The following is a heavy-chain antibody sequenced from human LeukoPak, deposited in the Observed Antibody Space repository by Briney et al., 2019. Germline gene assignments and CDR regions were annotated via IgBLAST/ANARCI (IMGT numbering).Heavy chain of an antibody. Sequence: GGSLRLSCAASGFIFTGYNMNWVRQPPGKGLEWVSSISSSSRYIYYADSLKGRFTTSRDNSKNTLYLQMNSLRVEDTAVYYCAKDLWGFVEVAAILDYWGQGTLVTVSS. CDR3: AKDLWGFVEVAAILDY. J-gene: IGHJ4*02. CDR1: GFIFTGYN. V-gene: IGHV3-21*04. CDR2: ISSSSRYI. D-gene: IGHD2-2*02.